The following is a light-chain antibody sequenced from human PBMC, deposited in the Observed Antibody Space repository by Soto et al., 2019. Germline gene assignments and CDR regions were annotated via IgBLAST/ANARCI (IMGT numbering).Light chain of an antibody. CDR2: DAS. J-gene: IGKJ1*01. Sequence: DIQMTQSRSTLSASVGDRVTITCRASQSISSWLAWYQQKPGKAPKLLIYDASSLESGVPSRSSGSGSGTEFTLTISSLQPDDFATYYCQQYNSYPGFGQGTKVEIK. CDR3: QQYNSYPG. CDR1: QSISSW. V-gene: IGKV1-5*01.